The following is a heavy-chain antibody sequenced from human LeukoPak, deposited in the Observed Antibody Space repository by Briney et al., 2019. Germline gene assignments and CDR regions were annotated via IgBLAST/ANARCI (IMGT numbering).Heavy chain of an antibody. J-gene: IGHJ4*02. CDR2: INPNSGGT. CDR1: GYTFTGYY. D-gene: IGHD1-1*01. CDR3: ARAHNFRDDLDY. V-gene: IGHV1-2*02. Sequence: ASVKVSCKASGYTFTGYYMHRVRHAPGQGIEWMGWINPNSGGTNYAQKFQGRVTMTRDTSISTAYMELSRLRSDDTAVYYCARAHNFRDDLDYWGQGTLVTVSS.